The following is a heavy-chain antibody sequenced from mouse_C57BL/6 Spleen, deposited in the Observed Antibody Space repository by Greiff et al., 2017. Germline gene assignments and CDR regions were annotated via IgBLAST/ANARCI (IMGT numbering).Heavy chain of an antibody. CDR3: TTTIDSNLYFDY. CDR1: GFNIKDYY. CDR2: IDPEDGDT. D-gene: IGHD2-5*01. J-gene: IGHJ2*01. Sequence: EVQLQQSGAELVRPGASVKLSCTASGFNIKDYYMHWVKQRPEQGLEWIGRIDPEDGDTEYAPKFQGKATMTADTSSNTAYLQLRSLTSEDTAVYYCTTTIDSNLYFDYWGQGTTLTVSS. V-gene: IGHV14-1*01.